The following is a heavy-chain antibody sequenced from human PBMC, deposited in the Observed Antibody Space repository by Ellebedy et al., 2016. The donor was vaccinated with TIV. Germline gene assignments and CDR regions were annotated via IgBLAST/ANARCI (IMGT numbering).Heavy chain of an antibody. Sequence: SVKVSXXASGGTFGRDAIVWMRQAPRQGLEWMGRIIPIIRRTDYAQKFQGRVTITADKSTSTAYMELSSLRSEDTAVYYCARVNQWQGFDPWGQGTLVTVSS. CDR1: GGTFGRDA. J-gene: IGHJ5*02. CDR3: ARVNQWQGFDP. D-gene: IGHD6-19*01. V-gene: IGHV1-69*04. CDR2: IIPIIRRT.